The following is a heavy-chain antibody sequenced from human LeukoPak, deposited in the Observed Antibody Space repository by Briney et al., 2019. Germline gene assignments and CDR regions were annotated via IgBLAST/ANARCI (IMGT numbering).Heavy chain of an antibody. V-gene: IGHV3-23*01. CDR2: ISDSDSRT. Sequence: PGGSLRLSCAASGFSFSNFAFNWVRQAPGKGLDWVSGISDSDSRTVYADSVKGRFTISRDNSKNTLYLQMNSLRAEDTAVYYCAKPKGRSSPPYYYYYGMDVWGQGTTVTVSS. D-gene: IGHD6-13*01. CDR1: GFSFSNFA. J-gene: IGHJ6*02. CDR3: AKPKGRSSPPYYYYYGMDV.